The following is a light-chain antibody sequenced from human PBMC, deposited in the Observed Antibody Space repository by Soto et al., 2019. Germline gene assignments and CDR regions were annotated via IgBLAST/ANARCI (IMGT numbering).Light chain of an antibody. CDR2: GNS. Sequence: QSVLTQPPSVSGAPGQRVTISCTGSSSNIGAGYDVHWYQQLPGTAPKLLIYGNSNRPSGVPDRFSGSKSGTSASLAITGLQAEYEADYYCQSYDSSLSGLWVFGGGTEVTVL. J-gene: IGLJ3*02. CDR3: QSYDSSLSGLWV. CDR1: SSNIGAGYD. V-gene: IGLV1-40*01.